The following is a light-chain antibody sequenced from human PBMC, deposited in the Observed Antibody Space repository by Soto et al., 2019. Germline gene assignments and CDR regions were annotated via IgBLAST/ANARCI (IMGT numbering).Light chain of an antibody. V-gene: IGLV1-44*01. J-gene: IGLJ3*02. CDR2: NNN. Sequence: QSVLTQPTSASGTPGQRVTISCFGSSSNIGSNTVNWYQQLPGSAPRLLIYNNNQRPSGVPDRFSGSKSGTSASLAISGLQSEDEADYYCGPWDDSLNGWVFGGGTKLPVL. CDR1: SSNIGSNT. CDR3: GPWDDSLNGWV.